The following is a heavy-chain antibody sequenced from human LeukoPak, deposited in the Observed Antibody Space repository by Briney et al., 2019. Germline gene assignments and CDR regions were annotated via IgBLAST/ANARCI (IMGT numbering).Heavy chain of an antibody. V-gene: IGHV3-7*01. D-gene: IGHD6-13*01. CDR3: ARENIAAAGPNPNFDY. J-gene: IGHJ4*02. CDR2: IKEDGSEK. Sequence: GGSLRLSCAASGFTFSSNWMSWVRQAPGKGLEWVANIKEDGSEKYYVDSVKGRFTISRDNAKNTLYLQMNSLRAEGTAVYYCARENIAAAGPNPNFDYWGQGTLVTVSS. CDR1: GFTFSSNW.